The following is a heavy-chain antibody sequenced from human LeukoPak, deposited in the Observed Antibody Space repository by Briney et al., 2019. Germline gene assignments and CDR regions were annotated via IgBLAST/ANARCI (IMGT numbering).Heavy chain of an antibody. Sequence: SETLSLTCTVSGGSISSYYWNWLRKPPGKGGEGVGFIYYSGTTNYNRSLKSRVTISVDTSKTQFSLKLSSVTAADTAVYYCARVAAGDSGWYVYIFDYWGQGTLVTVSS. V-gene: IGHV4-59*12. D-gene: IGHD6-19*01. J-gene: IGHJ4*02. CDR2: IYYSGTT. CDR1: GGSISSYY. CDR3: ARVAAGDSGWYVYIFDY.